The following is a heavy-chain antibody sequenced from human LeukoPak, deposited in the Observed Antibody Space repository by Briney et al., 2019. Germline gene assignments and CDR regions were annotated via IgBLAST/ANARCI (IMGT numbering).Heavy chain of an antibody. Sequence: SETLSLTCTVSGASIDSYYWSWIRQPPGKGLEWIWYTHYSGDIKYNPSLKSRLTISVDTSKNEFSLVLTSVTAADTALYYCARQPGGTAAFDIWAQGTMVTVSA. J-gene: IGHJ3*02. CDR3: ARQPGGTAAFDI. V-gene: IGHV4-59*08. CDR1: GASIDSYY. D-gene: IGHD1-14*01. CDR2: THYSGDI.